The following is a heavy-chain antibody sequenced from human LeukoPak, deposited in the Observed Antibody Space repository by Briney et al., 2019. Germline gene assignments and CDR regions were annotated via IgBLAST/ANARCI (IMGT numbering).Heavy chain of an antibody. V-gene: IGHV1-18*01. J-gene: IGHJ4*02. CDR1: GYIFTNYA. Sequence: ASVKVSCXASGYIFTNYAISWVRQAPGQGLGWMGSISAYNGNTNYAQKLQGRDTMTTDTSTSTAYMELRSLRSDDTAVYYCARPIAQSSAYWEFFYYWGQGTLVTVSS. D-gene: IGHD3-22*01. CDR3: ARPIAQSSAYWEFFYY. CDR2: ISAYNGNT.